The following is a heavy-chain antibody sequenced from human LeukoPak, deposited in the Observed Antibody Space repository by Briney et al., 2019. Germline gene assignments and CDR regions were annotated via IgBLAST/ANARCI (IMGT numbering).Heavy chain of an antibody. CDR1: GYIFMNYG. J-gene: IGHJ4*02. CDR2: ISPYNGDT. Sequence: ASVKVSCKASGYIFMNYGFTWVRQAPGHGLEWMGWISPYNGDTRYAQQLRDRVTMTTDTSTSTAYMELRSLRSDDTAVYYCVRTEDDLASATFPFGLWGQGTLVIVSS. CDR3: VRTEDDLASATFPFGL. V-gene: IGHV1-18*01. D-gene: IGHD2/OR15-2a*01.